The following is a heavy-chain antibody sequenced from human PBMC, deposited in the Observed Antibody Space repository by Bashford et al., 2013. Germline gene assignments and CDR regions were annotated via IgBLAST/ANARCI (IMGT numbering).Heavy chain of an antibody. CDR1: GFTFSRYW. CDR3: ASQAYGQFDY. Sequence: GGSLRLSCAASGFTFSRYWMSWVRQAPGKGLEWLANIKQDGSDKYYADSVKGRFTISRDNAKNSLYLQMNSLRAEDTAVYYCASQAYGQFDYWGQGTLVTVSS. CDR2: IKQDGSDK. V-gene: IGHV3-7*01. D-gene: IGHD2-21*01. J-gene: IGHJ4*02.